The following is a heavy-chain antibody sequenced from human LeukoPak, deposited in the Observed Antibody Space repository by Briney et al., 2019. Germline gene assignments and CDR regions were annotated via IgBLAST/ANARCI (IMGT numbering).Heavy chain of an antibody. D-gene: IGHD6-19*01. V-gene: IGHV4-34*01. Sequence: SETLSLTCAVYGGSFSGYYWSWIRQPPGKGLEWIGEINHSGSTNYNPSLKSRVTISVDTSKNQFSLKLSSATAAGTAVYYCARDLLTPTAIAGDSSGWYGADYWGQGTLVTVSS. J-gene: IGHJ4*02. CDR3: ARDLLTPTAIAGDSSGWYGADY. CDR1: GGSFSGYY. CDR2: INHSGST.